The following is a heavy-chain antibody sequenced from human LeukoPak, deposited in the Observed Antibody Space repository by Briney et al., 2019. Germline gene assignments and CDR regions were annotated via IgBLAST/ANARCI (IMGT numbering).Heavy chain of an antibody. J-gene: IGHJ6*03. CDR3: GRGARPPHYYYYMDV. D-gene: IGHD5-12*01. V-gene: IGHV1-69*10. Sequence: GASVKVSCKASGGTFNSYGIIWVRQAPGRGLEWMGGIIPILGTSNYAQKFQGRVTIAADKSTSTAYMELSSLRSEDTAVYYCGRGARPPHYYYYMDVWGKGTTVTVSS. CDR1: GGTFNSYG. CDR2: IIPILGTS.